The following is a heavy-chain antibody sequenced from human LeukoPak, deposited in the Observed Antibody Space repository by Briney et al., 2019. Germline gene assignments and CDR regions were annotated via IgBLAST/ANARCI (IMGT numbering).Heavy chain of an antibody. J-gene: IGHJ5*02. D-gene: IGHD6-19*01. Sequence: SETLSLTCTVSGGSISSSSYYWGWIRQPPGRGLEWIGSIYYSGSTYYNPSLKSRVTISVDTSKNQFSLKLSSVTAADTAVYYCARKYSSGWYSFALDPWGQGTLVTVSS. V-gene: IGHV4-39*01. CDR1: GGSISSSSYY. CDR3: ARKYSSGWYSFALDP. CDR2: IYYSGST.